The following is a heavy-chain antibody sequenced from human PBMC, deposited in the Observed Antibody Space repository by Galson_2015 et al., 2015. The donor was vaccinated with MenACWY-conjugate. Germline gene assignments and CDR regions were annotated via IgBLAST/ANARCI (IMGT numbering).Heavy chain of an antibody. V-gene: IGHV4-59*11. Sequence: ETLSLPCTVSGGSISSHYWSWVRQPPGRGLEWIGYISESGSANYNPSLKSRVTISVDTSKNQFSLKLSSVTTADTAVYYCARGFSSGAPPLYWGQGTLVTVSS. CDR1: GGSISSHY. CDR2: ISESGSA. CDR3: ARGFSSGAPPLY. J-gene: IGHJ4*02. D-gene: IGHD3-22*01.